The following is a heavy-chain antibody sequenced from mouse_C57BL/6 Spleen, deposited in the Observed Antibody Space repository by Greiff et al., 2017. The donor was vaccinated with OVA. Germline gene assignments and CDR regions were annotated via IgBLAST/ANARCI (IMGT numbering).Heavy chain of an antibody. V-gene: IGHV1-61*01. CDR1: GYTFTSYW. D-gene: IGHD4-1*01. J-gene: IGHJ1*03. CDR2: IYPSDSET. Sequence: VQLQQPGAELVRPGSSVKLSCKASGYTFTSYWMDWVKQRPGQGLEWIGNIYPSDSETHYNQKFKDKATLTVDKSSSTAYMKLSSLTSEDSAVYYCASLHWDVWYFDVWGTGTTVTVSS. CDR3: ASLHWDVWYFDV.